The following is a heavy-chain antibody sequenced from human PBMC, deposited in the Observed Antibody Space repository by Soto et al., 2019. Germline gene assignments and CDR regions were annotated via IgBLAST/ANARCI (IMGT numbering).Heavy chain of an antibody. J-gene: IGHJ5*02. CDR3: ARSVIAALDWFDP. CDR1: GYSFTSYW. CDR2: IYPGDSDT. Sequence: GESLKISCKGSGYSFTSYWIGWVRQMPVKGLEWMGIIYPGDSDTRYSPSFQGQVTISADKSISTAYLQWGSLKASDTAMYYCARSVIAALDWFDPWGQGTLVTVSS. D-gene: IGHD2-15*01. V-gene: IGHV5-51*01.